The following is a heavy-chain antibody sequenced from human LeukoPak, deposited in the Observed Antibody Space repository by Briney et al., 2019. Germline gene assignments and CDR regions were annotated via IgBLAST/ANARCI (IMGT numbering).Heavy chain of an antibody. J-gene: IGHJ5*02. D-gene: IGHD2-15*01. CDR2: IYTSGST. Sequence: PSETLSLTCTVSGGSISSGSYYWSWIRQPAGKGLEWIGRIYTSGSTNYNPSLKSRVTMSVDTSKNQFSLKLSSVTAADTAVYYCARTLVVAAQYNWFDPWGQGTLVTVSS. V-gene: IGHV4-61*02. CDR3: ARTLVVAAQYNWFDP. CDR1: GGSISSGSYY.